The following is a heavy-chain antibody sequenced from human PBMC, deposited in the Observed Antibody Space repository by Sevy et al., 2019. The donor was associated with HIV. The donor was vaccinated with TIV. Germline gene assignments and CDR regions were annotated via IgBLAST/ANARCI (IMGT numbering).Heavy chain of an antibody. J-gene: IGHJ5*02. CDR1: GGSISSSRHY. D-gene: IGHD3-16*01. CDR2: RFYSGGA. V-gene: IGHV4-39*01. CDR3: ARHPLGNCFDL. Sequence: SETLSLTCNVSGGSISSSRHYWGWIRQSPGKCLEWIGSRFYSGGAYYNPSLQSRVTMSVDTSKNQFSLNVNSVTAADTAVYYCARHPLGNCFDLWGQGILVTVS.